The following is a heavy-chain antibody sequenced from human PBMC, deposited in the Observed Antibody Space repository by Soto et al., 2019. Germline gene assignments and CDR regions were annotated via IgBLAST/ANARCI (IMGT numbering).Heavy chain of an antibody. D-gene: IGHD3-22*01. CDR2: IYYSGST. CDR1: GGSVSGGSYY. CDR3: AGGFDDSSGYYPYYFDY. V-gene: IGHV4-61*01. Sequence: AETRSLTCTVSGGSVSGGSYYGSGSRQPPGKGLEWIGYIYYSGSTNYNPSLKSRVTISVDTSKNQFSLKLSSVTAADTAVYYCAGGFDDSSGYYPYYFDYWGQGTLVTVSS. J-gene: IGHJ4*02.